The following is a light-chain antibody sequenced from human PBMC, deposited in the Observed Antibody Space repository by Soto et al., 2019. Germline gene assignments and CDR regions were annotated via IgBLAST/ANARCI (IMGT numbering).Light chain of an antibody. J-gene: IGKJ1*01. CDR1: QGIRNH. V-gene: IGKV1-17*01. Sequence: DIQMTQSPSSLSASVGDRVTITCRASQGIRNHLLGWYQQKPGKAPKCLIYNVFFLQSGVLSRFSGSGSGTEFTLTIISLQTEDCATYYSLQHDSYPLTFGHGTKVEIK. CDR3: LQHDSYPLT. CDR2: NVF.